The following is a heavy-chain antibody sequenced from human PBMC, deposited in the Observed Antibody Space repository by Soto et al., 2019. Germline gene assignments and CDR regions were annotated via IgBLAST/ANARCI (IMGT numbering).Heavy chain of an antibody. CDR1: GGSISSGGYS. Sequence: QLLESGSGLVKPSQTLSLTCAVSGGSISSGGYSWSWIRQPPGKGLEWIGYIYHSGSTYYNPSLKSRVTISVDRSKNQFSLKLSSVTAADTAVYYCARAERVGYCSGGSCSSNFDYWGQGTLVTVSS. D-gene: IGHD2-15*01. CDR3: ARAERVGYCSGGSCSSNFDY. CDR2: IYHSGST. V-gene: IGHV4-30-2*01. J-gene: IGHJ4*02.